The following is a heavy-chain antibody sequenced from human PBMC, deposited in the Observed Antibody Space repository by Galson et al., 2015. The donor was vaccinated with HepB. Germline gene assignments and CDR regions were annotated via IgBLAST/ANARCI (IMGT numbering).Heavy chain of an antibody. CDR1: GFPFTSYA. V-gene: IGHV3-23*01. CDR3: AKDITDSGWPDDAFDT. CDR2: INDDGSTT. D-gene: IGHD6-19*01. Sequence: LRLSCAASGFPFTSYALTWVRQVPGRGLEWVSVINDDGSTTHYADSVKGRFTISRDNPENTVYLQMNSLRAEDTAVYYCAKDITDSGWPDDAFDTWGQGTMVTV. J-gene: IGHJ3*02.